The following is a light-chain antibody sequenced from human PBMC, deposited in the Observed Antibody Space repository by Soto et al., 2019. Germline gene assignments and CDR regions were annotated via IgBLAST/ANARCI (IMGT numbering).Light chain of an antibody. CDR2: GAS. Sequence: EIVLTQSPGILSLSPGERATVSCRASQSVSSSYLAWYQQKPGQAPRLLIYGASSRATGIPDRFSGSGSGTDFTLTISRLEPEDFAVYSCQQYGSSPPWTFGQGTKVEIK. J-gene: IGKJ1*01. CDR3: QQYGSSPPWT. CDR1: QSVSSSY. V-gene: IGKV3-20*01.